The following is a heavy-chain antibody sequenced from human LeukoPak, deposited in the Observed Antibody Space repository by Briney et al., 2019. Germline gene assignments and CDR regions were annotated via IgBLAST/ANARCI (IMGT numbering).Heavy chain of an antibody. CDR1: GGTFSSYA. CDR2: IIPIFGTA. J-gene: IGHJ6*03. Sequence: ASVKVSCKASGGTFSSYAISWVRQAPGQRLEWMGGIIPIFGTANYAQKFQGRVTITADESTSTAYMELSSLRSEDTAVYYCARAYGSGSYPTYYYYCMDVWGKGTTVTVSS. D-gene: IGHD3-10*01. CDR3: ARAYGSGSYPTYYYYCMDV. V-gene: IGHV1-69*13.